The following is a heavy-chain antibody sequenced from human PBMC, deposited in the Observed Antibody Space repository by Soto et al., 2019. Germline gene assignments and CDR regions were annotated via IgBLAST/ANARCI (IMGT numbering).Heavy chain of an antibody. CDR3: ARGVAILPLFAFDI. D-gene: IGHD2-15*01. CDR2: IYWSGDE. Sequence: QGTLKESGPTLVKPTQTLTLTCSFSGFSLSTRGVGVGWIRQSPGKALEWLALIYWSGDEHYRPSLKIRLSIVQDISKNRVVLIMADMDPVDTATYYCARGVAILPLFAFDIWGQGTMVTVT. CDR1: GFSLSTRGVG. V-gene: IGHV2-5*01. J-gene: IGHJ3*02.